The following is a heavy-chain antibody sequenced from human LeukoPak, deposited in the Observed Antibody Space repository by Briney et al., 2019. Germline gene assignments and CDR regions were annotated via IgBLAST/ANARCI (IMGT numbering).Heavy chain of an antibody. J-gene: IGHJ5*02. D-gene: IGHD2-21*01. V-gene: IGHV3-23*01. CDR1: GFTFSSVT. CDR3: AKDLGDWAFRALWS. CDR2: ITASGGSI. Sequence: PGGSLRLSCAASGFTFSSVTMTWVRQAPGKGLEWVSTITASGGSIYYADSVKGRFAISRDNSKNTLYLQMNNLRADDTALYYCAKDLGDWAFRALWSWGQGILVTVSS.